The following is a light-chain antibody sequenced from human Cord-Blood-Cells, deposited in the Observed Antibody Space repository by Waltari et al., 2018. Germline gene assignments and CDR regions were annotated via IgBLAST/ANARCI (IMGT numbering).Light chain of an antibody. Sequence: QSSLTHPPPVSGSPRLTITIPCTGTSSDVDSYNLVSWYQQHPGKPPKLLIYEGSKRPSGVSNRFSGSKSGNTASLTISGLQAEDEADYYCCSYAGSSTYVFGTGTKVTVL. V-gene: IGLV2-23*01. CDR1: SSDVDSYNL. CDR2: EGS. J-gene: IGLJ1*01. CDR3: CSYAGSSTYV.